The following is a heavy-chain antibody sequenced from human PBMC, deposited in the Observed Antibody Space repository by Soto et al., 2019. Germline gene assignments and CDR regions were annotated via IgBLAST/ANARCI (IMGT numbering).Heavy chain of an antibody. CDR3: AKNAYYCMDG. V-gene: IGHV4-4*02. J-gene: IGHJ6*03. Sequence: SETLSLTCAVSSGSISSSNWWSWVRQSPQKGLEWIGEIFHSGSTTYNPSLKSRVTISVDKSKNQFSLTLNSVTAADTAVYYCAKNAYYCMDGWGRGTTDTGSS. CDR1: SGSISSSNW. CDR2: IFHSGST.